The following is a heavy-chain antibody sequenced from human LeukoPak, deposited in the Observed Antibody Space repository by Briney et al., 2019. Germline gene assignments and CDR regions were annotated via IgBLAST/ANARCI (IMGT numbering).Heavy chain of an antibody. CDR1: GYSFTSYW. CDR3: ARPYCSGGSCYYYGMDA. Sequence: LGESLKISCKGSGYSFTSYWISWVRQMPGKGLEWMGRIDPSDSYTNYSPSFQGHVTISADKSISTAYLQWSSLKASDTAMYYCARPYCSGGSCYYYGMDAWGKGTTVTVSS. V-gene: IGHV5-10-1*01. D-gene: IGHD2-15*01. J-gene: IGHJ6*04. CDR2: IDPSDSYT.